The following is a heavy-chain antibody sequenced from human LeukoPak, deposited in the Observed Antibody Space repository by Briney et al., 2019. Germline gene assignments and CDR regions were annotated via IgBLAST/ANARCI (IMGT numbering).Heavy chain of an antibody. J-gene: IGHJ5*02. V-gene: IGHV4-39*07. D-gene: IGHD3-16*02. CDR1: GGSISSSSYY. Sequence: SETLSLTCTVSGGSISSSSYYWGWIRQPPGKGLEWIGSIYYSGSTYYNPSLKSRVTISVDTSKNQFSLKLSSVTAADTAVYYCARTPEAITFGGVIVIPANWFDPWGQGTLVIVSS. CDR2: IYYSGST. CDR3: ARTPEAITFGGVIVIPANWFDP.